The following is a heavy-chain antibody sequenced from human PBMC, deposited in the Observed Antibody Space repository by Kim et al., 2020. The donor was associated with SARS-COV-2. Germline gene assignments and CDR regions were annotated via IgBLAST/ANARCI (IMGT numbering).Heavy chain of an antibody. J-gene: IGHJ4*02. CDR3: ARVGENSYGPFDY. Sequence: YSQKFQGRVTITRDTSASTAYMELSSLRAEDTAVYYCARVGENSYGPFDYWGQGTLVTVSS. V-gene: IGHV1-3*01. D-gene: IGHD5-18*01.